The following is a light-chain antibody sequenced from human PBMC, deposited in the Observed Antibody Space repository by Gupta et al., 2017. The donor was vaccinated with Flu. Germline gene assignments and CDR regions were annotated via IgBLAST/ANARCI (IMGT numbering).Light chain of an antibody. V-gene: IGKV1-33*01. CDR3: QQFENLPYT. Sequence: EIQLTTFPSTLSASVGDRVTITCQASQDIGNFLNWYQQKPGKAPNLLIYDASNLKRGVPSRFRGSGSGTDFSFNISSLQPEDSATYHCQQFENLPYTFGQGTKLEI. CDR2: DAS. CDR1: QDIGNF. J-gene: IGKJ2*01.